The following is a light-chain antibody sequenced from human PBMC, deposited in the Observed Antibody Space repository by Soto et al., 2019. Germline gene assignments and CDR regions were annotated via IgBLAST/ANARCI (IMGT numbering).Light chain of an antibody. CDR2: DTS. CDR1: TGAVTSGHF. Sequence: QAVVTQEPSLTVSPGGTVTLTCGSSTGAVTSGHFPYWFQQKPGQAPRTLISDTSNKHSWTPARFSGSLLGGKAALTLSGAQPEDEADYYCLRYYSRVLVFGGGTKLTVL. J-gene: IGLJ3*02. CDR3: LRYYSRVLV. V-gene: IGLV7-46*01.